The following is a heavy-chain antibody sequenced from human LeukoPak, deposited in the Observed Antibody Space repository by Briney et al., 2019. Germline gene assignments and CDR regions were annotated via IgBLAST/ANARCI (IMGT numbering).Heavy chain of an antibody. D-gene: IGHD3-10*01. CDR3: TTSGTPFEY. Sequence: GGSLRLSCAASGFTFNKAWMSWVRLAPGKGLEWVGRIKNKGDGGTTDYAAPVRGRFTVSRDYSKSTLYLHMNSLKTEDTAVYYCTTSGTPFEYWGQGTLVTVSS. CDR2: IKNKGDGGTT. CDR1: GFTFNKAW. J-gene: IGHJ4*02. V-gene: IGHV3-15*01.